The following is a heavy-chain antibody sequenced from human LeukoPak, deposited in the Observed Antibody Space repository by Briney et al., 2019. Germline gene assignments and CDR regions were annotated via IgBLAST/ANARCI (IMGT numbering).Heavy chain of an antibody. CDR1: GGSISSGDYY. Sequence: SETLSLTCTVSGGSISSGDYYWSWIRQPPGKGLEWIGYIYYSGSTYYNPSLKSRVTISVDTSKNQFSLKLSSVTAADTAVYYCARESRYDILTGYRYYFDYWGQGTLVTVSS. J-gene: IGHJ4*02. CDR2: IYYSGST. V-gene: IGHV4-30-4*08. CDR3: ARESRYDILTGYRYYFDY. D-gene: IGHD3-9*01.